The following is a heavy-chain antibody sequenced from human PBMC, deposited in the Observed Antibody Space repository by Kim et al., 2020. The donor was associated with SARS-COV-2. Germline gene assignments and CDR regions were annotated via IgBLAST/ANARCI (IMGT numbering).Heavy chain of an antibody. D-gene: IGHD4-17*01. V-gene: IGHV1-69*01. Sequence: FQGRVTITADESTSTAYMELSSLRSEDTAVYYCARGQGDYGVYDAEYFQHWGQGTLVTVSS. J-gene: IGHJ1*01. CDR3: ARGQGDYGVYDAEYFQH.